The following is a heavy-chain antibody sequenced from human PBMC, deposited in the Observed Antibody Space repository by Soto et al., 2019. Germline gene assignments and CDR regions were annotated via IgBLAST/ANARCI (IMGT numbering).Heavy chain of an antibody. V-gene: IGHV4-31*01. CDR3: EFTLISSSLLSDDLAVPYF. Sequence: QVQLQESGPGLVKPSQTLSLTCTVSGGSISSGGYYWSWIRQHPGKGLEWIGYIYYSGSTYYNPSNHQPGQARRPSCSSTTSPPTGFPDCFCGRGSWTEFTLISSSLLSDDLAVPYF. CDR2: IYYSGST. J-gene: IGHJ1*01. D-gene: IGHD2-2*01. CDR1: GGSISSGGYY.